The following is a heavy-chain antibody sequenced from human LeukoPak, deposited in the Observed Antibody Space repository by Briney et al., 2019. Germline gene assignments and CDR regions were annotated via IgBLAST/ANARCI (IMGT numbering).Heavy chain of an antibody. CDR3: ARVRDNGSGIEFDP. Sequence: SVKVSCKASGGTFSSYAISWVRQAPGQGLEWMGRIIPIFGTANYARKFQGRVTLTADKSTSTAYMELSSLRAVDTAVYYSARVRDNGSGIEFDPWGQGTLVTVPS. CDR2: IIPIFGTA. CDR1: GGTFSSYA. D-gene: IGHD3-10*01. V-gene: IGHV1-69*06. J-gene: IGHJ5*02.